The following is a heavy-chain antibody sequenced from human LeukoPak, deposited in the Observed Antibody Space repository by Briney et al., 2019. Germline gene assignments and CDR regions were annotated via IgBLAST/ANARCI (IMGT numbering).Heavy chain of an antibody. CDR1: GYTFTGYY. D-gene: IGHD2-2*01. CDR2: INPNSGGT. Sequence: GASVKVSCKASGYTFTGYYMHWVRQAPGQGLEWMGWINPNSGGTNYAQKFQGRVTMTRDTSISTAYMELSRLRSDDTAVYYRASAPGYCSSTSCYPYGSFDYWGQGTLVTVSS. V-gene: IGHV1-2*02. CDR3: ASAPGYCSSTSCYPYGSFDY. J-gene: IGHJ4*02.